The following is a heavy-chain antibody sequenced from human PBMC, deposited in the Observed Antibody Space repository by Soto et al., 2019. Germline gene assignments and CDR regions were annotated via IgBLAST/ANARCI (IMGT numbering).Heavy chain of an antibody. CDR1: GYTFTGYF. J-gene: IGHJ5*02. CDR2: INPNSGAT. V-gene: IGHV1-2*02. Sequence: ASVKVSCKTPGYTFTGYFIHWVRQAPGQGLEWMAYINPNSGATKYAQKFQGRVTLTRDTSINTAYMEMSMLTSDDTAVYYCARGGGTVLAPLPWGQGTLVTVSS. CDR3: ARGGGTVLAPLP. D-gene: IGHD3-10*01.